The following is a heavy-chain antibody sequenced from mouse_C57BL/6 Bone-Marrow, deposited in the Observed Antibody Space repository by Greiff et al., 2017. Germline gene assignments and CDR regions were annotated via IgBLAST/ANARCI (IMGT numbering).Heavy chain of an antibody. V-gene: IGHV1-85*01. CDR2: IYPRDGST. CDR1: GYTFKSYD. J-gene: IGHJ1*03. D-gene: IGHD1-1*01. CDR3: ARLEFDGSSGDWYFDV. Sequence: VQLQQSGPELVKPGASVKLSCKASGYTFKSYDINWVKQRPGQGLEWIGWIYPRDGSTKYTEKFKGKATLTVETFSSTAYMGLHSLTSEDSAVYFCARLEFDGSSGDWYFDVWGTGTTVTVSS.